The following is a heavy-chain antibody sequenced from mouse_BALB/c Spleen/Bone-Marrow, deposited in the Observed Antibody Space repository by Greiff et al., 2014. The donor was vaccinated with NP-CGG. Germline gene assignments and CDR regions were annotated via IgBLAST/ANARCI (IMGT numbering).Heavy chain of an antibody. CDR2: INPSTGYT. V-gene: IGHV1-7*01. CDR3: AREGYYGSPFAY. CDR1: GYTFTSYW. Sequence: VHLVESGAELAKPRASVKMSCKASGYTFTSYWMHWVKQRPGQGLEWIGYINPSTGYTEYNQKFKDKATLTADKSSSTAYMQLSSLTSEDSAVYYCAREGYYGSPFAYWGQGTLVTVSA. D-gene: IGHD1-1*01. J-gene: IGHJ3*01.